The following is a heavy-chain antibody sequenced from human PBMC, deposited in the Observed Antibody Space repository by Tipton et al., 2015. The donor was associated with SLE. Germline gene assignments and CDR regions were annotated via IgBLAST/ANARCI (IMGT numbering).Heavy chain of an antibody. CDR3: ARRPFRRIGMVQGIVRWYFDL. Sequence: LRLSCTVSGDTISDHYWSWIRQPPGKGLEWIGEINYSGSTNYNPSLKSRVTISEGTSKNQFSLKLSSVTAADTAVYYCARRPFRRIGMVQGIVRWYFDLWGRGTLATVSS. CDR2: INYSGST. D-gene: IGHD3-10*01. V-gene: IGHV4-34*01. CDR1: GDTISDHY. J-gene: IGHJ2*01.